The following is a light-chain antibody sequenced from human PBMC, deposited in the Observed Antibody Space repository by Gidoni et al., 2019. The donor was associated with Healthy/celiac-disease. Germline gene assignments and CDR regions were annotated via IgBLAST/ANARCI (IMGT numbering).Light chain of an antibody. CDR2: EVS. J-gene: IGLJ1*01. CDR3: SSYTSSSPYV. Sequence: QSALTQPASVSGSPAHSITISCTGTSSDVGGYNYVSWYQQHPGKAPKLMIYEVSNRPSGVSNRFSGSKSGNTASLTIAGLQAEDEADYYCSSYTSSSPYVFGTGTKVTVL. CDR1: SSDVGGYNY. V-gene: IGLV2-14*01.